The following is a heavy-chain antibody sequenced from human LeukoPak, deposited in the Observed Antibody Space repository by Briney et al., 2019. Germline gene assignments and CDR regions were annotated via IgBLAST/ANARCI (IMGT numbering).Heavy chain of an antibody. CDR2: IIPIFGTA. J-gene: IGHJ4*02. CDR1: GGTFSSYA. CDR3: ARGQRIAVAVTGEFDY. Sequence: SVKVSCKASGGTFSSYALSWVRQAPGQWLEWMGGIIPIFGTANYAQKFRGRVRITADESTSPAYMELSSLRSEDTAVYYCARGQRIAVAVTGEFDYWGQGTLVNVSS. D-gene: IGHD6-19*01. V-gene: IGHV1-69*13.